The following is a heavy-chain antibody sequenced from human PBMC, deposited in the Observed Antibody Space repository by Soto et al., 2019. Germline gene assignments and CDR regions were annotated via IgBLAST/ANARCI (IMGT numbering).Heavy chain of an antibody. Sequence: QVQLVESGGGVVQPGRSLRLSCSASGFTYSSCAMHWVRQVPGKGLEWLAVVSHDGTLYPYADSVKGRFTISRDNSRKMLYLQMNSLRPDDTAVYYCVKDRSDTWSFDYWGLGTLVTVSS. CDR2: VSHDGTLY. V-gene: IGHV3-30*18. CDR3: VKDRSDTWSFDY. J-gene: IGHJ4*02. CDR1: GFTYSSCA. D-gene: IGHD2-8*02.